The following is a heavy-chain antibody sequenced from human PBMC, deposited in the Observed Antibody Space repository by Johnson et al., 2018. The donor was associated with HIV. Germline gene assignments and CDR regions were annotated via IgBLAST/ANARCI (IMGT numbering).Heavy chain of an antibody. CDR3: ARAQLLADDAFNN. Sequence: EVQLVESGGGLVKTGGSLRLSCAASGFSFTNAWMSWVRQAPGKGLEWVGRIKSKTDGGTTDYAAPVKGRFTISRDNAKNTLYLQLNSLRVEDTAIYYCARAQLLADDAFNNWGQGTMVTVSS. CDR1: GFSFTNAW. CDR2: IKSKTDGGTT. D-gene: IGHD6-6*01. V-gene: IGHV3-15*05. J-gene: IGHJ3*02.